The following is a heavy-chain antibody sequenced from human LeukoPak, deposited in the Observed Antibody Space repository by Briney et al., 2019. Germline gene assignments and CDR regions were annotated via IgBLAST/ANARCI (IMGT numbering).Heavy chain of an antibody. D-gene: IGHD5-12*01. CDR2: ISYCGDIT. V-gene: IGHV3-23*01. CDR3: AKDPASWIPGDYIDF. CDR1: GFNFSSYA. Sequence: GGSLRLSCSACGFNFSSYAMSWVRQAPGKGREGVSAISYCGDITYYAGSVKGRFTISRDNSKNTLYLQMNSLRAEDTAVYACAKDPASWIPGDYIDFWGQGTLVTVSS. J-gene: IGHJ4*02.